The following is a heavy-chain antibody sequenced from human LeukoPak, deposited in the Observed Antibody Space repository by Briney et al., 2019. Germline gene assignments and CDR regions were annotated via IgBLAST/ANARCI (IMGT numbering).Heavy chain of an antibody. V-gene: IGHV3-20*04. CDR3: AKEKGANWDPFDY. D-gene: IGHD7-27*01. CDR2: INWNGEII. Sequence: PGGSLRLSCATSGFTFDDFGMAWVRQVPGKGSEWVSGINWNGEIIAYRDSVKGRFAISRDSARRSAYLQMNSLRDEDTALYYCAKEKGANWDPFDYWGRGTLVIVSS. J-gene: IGHJ4*02. CDR1: GFTFDDFG.